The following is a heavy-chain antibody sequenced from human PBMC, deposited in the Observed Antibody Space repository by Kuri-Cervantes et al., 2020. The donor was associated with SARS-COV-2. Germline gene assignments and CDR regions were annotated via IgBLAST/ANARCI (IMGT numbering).Heavy chain of an antibody. Sequence: GGSLRLSCAASGFTFDDYGMSWVRQAPGKGLEWVSGINWNGGSTGYADSVKGRFTISRDNAKNSLYLQMNSLRAEDTAVYYCARDYGYYGSGSYGVGYWGQGTLVTVSS. CDR3: ARDYGYYGSGSYGVGY. D-gene: IGHD3-10*01. CDR2: INWNGGST. V-gene: IGHV3-20*04. J-gene: IGHJ4*02. CDR1: GFTFDDYG.